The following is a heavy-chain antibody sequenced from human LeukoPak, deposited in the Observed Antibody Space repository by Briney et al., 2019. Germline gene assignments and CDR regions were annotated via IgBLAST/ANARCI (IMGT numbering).Heavy chain of an antibody. CDR1: GFTFSCIA. D-gene: IGHD1-1*01. V-gene: IGHV3-23*01. Sequence: PGGSLRLSCAASGFTFSCIAMSWVRQAPGKGLEWVSAIRSNGETVYNADSVKGRFTISRDNSRQTLFLQMSSLRVEDTATYYCAKGQELDDGVFDSWGQGTLVTVSS. CDR2: IRSNGETV. CDR3: AKGQELDDGVFDS. J-gene: IGHJ4*02.